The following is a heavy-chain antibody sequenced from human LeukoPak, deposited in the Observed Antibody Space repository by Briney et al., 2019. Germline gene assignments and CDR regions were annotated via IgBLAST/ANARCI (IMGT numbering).Heavy chain of an antibody. J-gene: IGHJ4*02. CDR3: ARDPPRGYSGYGIDY. V-gene: IGHV3-74*01. CDR2: INSDGSST. D-gene: IGHD5-12*01. CDR1: GFTFSSYW. Sequence: PGGSLRLSCRASGFTFSSYWMHWVRQAPGKGLVWVSRINSDGSSTNYADSVKGRFTISRDNAKNTLYLQMNSLRAEDTAVYYCARDPPRGYSGYGIDYWGQGTLVTVSS.